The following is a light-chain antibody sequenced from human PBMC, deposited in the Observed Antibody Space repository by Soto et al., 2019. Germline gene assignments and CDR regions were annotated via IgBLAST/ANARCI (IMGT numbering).Light chain of an antibody. J-gene: IGKJ1*01. CDR1: QSLRSN. V-gene: IGKV3-15*01. CDR2: SAS. CDR3: QQHDKLPPA. Sequence: EIVMTQSPVTLSVSPGETVILSFRASQSLRSNLALYQQKPGQTPRLLIYSASIRAAATPARFSGSGAGTNFSLTISSLQSEDFAVYYCQQHDKLPPAFGQGTKVDIK.